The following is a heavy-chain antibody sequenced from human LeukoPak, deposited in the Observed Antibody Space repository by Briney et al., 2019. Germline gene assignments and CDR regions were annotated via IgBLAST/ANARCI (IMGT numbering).Heavy chain of an antibody. CDR2: IGWISGGI. CDR1: GFPFDDYA. J-gene: IGHJ4*02. D-gene: IGHD2/OR15-2a*01. V-gene: IGHV3-9*01. CDR3: ARRVILHQQYYFDY. Sequence: QAGGPLRLSCAASGFPFDDYAMHWVRQAPGKGLEWVAGIGWISGGIGYADSVKGRFTISRDNAQNSLYLQMNSLRAEDTAVYYCARRVILHQQYYFDYWGQGTLVTVSS.